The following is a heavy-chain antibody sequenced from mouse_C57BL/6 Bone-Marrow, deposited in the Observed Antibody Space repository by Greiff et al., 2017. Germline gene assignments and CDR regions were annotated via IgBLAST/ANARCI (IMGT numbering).Heavy chain of an antibody. V-gene: IGHV5-2*01. Sequence: EVKLMESGGGLVQPGESLKLSCESNEYEFPSHDMSWVRKTPVKRLELVAAINSDGGSTYYPDTMERRFIISRDNTKKTLYLQMSSLRSEDTALYYCARRYGSRPHAMDYWGQGTSVTVSS. CDR1: EYEFPSHD. D-gene: IGHD1-1*01. CDR3: ARRYGSRPHAMDY. J-gene: IGHJ4*01. CDR2: INSDGGST.